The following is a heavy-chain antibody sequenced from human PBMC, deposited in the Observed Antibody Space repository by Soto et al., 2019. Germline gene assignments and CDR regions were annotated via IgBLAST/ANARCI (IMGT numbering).Heavy chain of an antibody. Sequence: EVQLLESGGGLVQPGGSLRLSCEASGFTFSSYAMSLVRQAPGKGLEWVSGISGSGGSTYYADSVKGRFTISRDNSKNTLYLQMNSLRAEDTAVYNCAKEAGTRGGGAFDIWGQGTMVTVSS. CDR3: AKEAGTRGGGAFDI. J-gene: IGHJ3*02. V-gene: IGHV3-23*01. CDR1: GFTFSSYA. CDR2: ISGSGGST. D-gene: IGHD1-7*01.